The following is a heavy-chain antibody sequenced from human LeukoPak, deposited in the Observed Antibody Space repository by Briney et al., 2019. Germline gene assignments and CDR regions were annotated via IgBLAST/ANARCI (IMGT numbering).Heavy chain of an antibody. CDR2: INHSGGT. CDR3: ARREYSSSSLGGMDV. V-gene: IGHV4-34*01. D-gene: IGHD6-13*01. Sequence: SETLSLTCAVYGGSFSGYYWSWIRQPPGKGLEWIGEINHSGGTNYNPSLKSRVTISVDTSKNQFSLKLSSVTAADTAVYYCARREYSSSSLGGMDVWGQGTTVTVSS. J-gene: IGHJ6*02. CDR1: GGSFSGYY.